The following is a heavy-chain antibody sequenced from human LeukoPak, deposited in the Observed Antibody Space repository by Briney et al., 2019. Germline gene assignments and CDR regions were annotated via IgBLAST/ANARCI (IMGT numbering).Heavy chain of an antibody. CDR2: INHSGST. CDR3: ARGTPMVRGVIILRYFDI. D-gene: IGHD3-10*01. Sequence: PSETLSLTCAVCGGSFSGYYWSWIRQPPGKGLEWIGEINHSGSTNYNPSLKSRVTISVDTSKNQFSLKLSSVTAADTAVYYCARGTPMVRGVIILRYFDIWGQGTMVTVSS. J-gene: IGHJ3*02. CDR1: GGSFSGYY. V-gene: IGHV4-34*01.